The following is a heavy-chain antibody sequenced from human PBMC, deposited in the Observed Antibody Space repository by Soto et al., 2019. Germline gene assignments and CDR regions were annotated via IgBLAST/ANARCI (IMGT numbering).Heavy chain of an antibody. J-gene: IGHJ4*02. D-gene: IGHD3-3*01. CDR3: ARGVTTIFGVVNYFDY. CDR1: GGSISSGGYS. CDR2: IYHSGST. V-gene: IGHV4-30-2*01. Sequence: KTSETLSLTCAVSGGSISSGGYSWSWIRQPPGKGLEWIGYIYHSGSTYYNPSLKSRVTISVDRSKNQFSLKLSSVTAADTAVYYCARGVTTIFGVVNYFDYWGQGTLVTVSS.